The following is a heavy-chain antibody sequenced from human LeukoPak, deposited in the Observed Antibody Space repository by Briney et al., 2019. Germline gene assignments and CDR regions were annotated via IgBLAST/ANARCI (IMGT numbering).Heavy chain of an antibody. Sequence: GGSLRLSCAASGFTFSSYSIIWVRQAPGKGLEWVSSISSSSSYIYYADSLKGRFTISRDNSKNTLYLQMNSLRAEDTAVYYCARDSSYSSGWYSLDYWGQGTLVTVSS. J-gene: IGHJ4*02. CDR1: GFTFSSYS. V-gene: IGHV3-21*01. D-gene: IGHD6-19*01. CDR2: ISSSSSYI. CDR3: ARDSSYSSGWYSLDY.